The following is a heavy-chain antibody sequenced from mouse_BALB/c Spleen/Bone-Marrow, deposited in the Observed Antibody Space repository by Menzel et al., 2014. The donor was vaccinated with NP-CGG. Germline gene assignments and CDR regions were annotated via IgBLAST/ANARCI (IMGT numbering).Heavy chain of an antibody. J-gene: IGHJ4*01. CDR3: TRRDRYDYYGVDY. CDR1: GYTFTNYW. D-gene: IGHD2-14*01. CDR2: IYPSDSYS. Sequence: VQLQQSGAELVRPGASVKVSCKASGYTFTNYWINWVRQRPGQGLEWIGNIYPSDSYSNYNQKSKDKATLTVDKSSSTAYMQLSSPTSEDSAVYYCTRRDRYDYYGVDYWGQGTSVTVSS. V-gene: IGHV1-69*02.